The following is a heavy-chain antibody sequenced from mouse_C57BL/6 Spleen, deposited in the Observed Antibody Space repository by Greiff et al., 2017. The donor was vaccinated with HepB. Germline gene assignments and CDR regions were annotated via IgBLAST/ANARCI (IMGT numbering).Heavy chain of an antibody. D-gene: IGHD2-3*01. V-gene: IGHV5-4*01. CDR2: ISDGGSYT. J-gene: IGHJ3*01. Sequence: DVQLVESGGGLVKPGGSLKLSCAASGFTFSSYAMSWVRQTPEKRLEWVATISDGGSYTYYPDNVKGRFTISRDNAKNNLYLQMSHLKSEDTAMYYCARDWDDGPWFAYWGQGTLVTVSA. CDR1: GFTFSSYA. CDR3: ARDWDDGPWFAY.